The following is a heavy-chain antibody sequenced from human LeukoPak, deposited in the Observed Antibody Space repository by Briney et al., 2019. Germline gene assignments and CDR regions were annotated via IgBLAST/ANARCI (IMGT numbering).Heavy chain of an antibody. CDR1: GGTFSSYA. CDR3: ARDTDIVVVTADAFDI. CDR2: IIPILGIA. D-gene: IGHD2-21*02. J-gene: IGHJ3*02. Sequence: SVKVSCKASGGTFSSYAISWVRQAPGQGLEWMGRIIPILGIANYAQKFQGRVTITADKSTSTAYMELSSLRSEDTAVYYCARDTDIVVVTADAFDIWGQGTMVTVSS. V-gene: IGHV1-69*04.